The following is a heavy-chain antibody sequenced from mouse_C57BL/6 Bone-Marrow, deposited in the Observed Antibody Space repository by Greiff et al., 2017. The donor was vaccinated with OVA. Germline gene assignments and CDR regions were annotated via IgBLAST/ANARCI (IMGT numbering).Heavy chain of an antibody. CDR3: TFYGSGYAY. J-gene: IGHJ3*01. CDR1: GFNIKDDY. Sequence: EVQLQQSGAELVRPGASVKLSCTASGFNIKDDYMHWVKQRPEQGLEWIGWIDPENGDTEYASKFQGKATITADTSSNTAYLQLSSLTSEDTAVYYCTFYGSGYAYWGQGTLVTVSA. CDR2: IDPENGDT. V-gene: IGHV14-4*01. D-gene: IGHD1-1*01.